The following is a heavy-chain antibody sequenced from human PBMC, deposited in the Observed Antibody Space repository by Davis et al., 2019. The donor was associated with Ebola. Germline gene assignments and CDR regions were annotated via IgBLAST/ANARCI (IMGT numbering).Heavy chain of an antibody. CDR1: GFTFSSYA. CDR3: TSSPSTGINHIFA. CDR2: ISVLGGST. J-gene: IGHJ4*02. Sequence: GGSLRLSCAASGFTFSSYAMTWVRQAPGKGLQWVSSISVLGGSTYYADSVKGRFTISRDNSKNTLDLQMNDLGVEDTDVYYDTSSPSTGINHIFAWGQGTLVSVTS. D-gene: IGHD3-10*01. V-gene: IGHV3-23*01.